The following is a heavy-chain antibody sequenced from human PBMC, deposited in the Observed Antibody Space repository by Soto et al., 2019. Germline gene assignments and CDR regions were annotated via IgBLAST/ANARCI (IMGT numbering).Heavy chain of an antibody. CDR1: GGSIRNVY. J-gene: IGHJ4*02. CDR3: ARAHAPTLPFDY. Sequence: SETLSLTCTVSGGSIRNVYWSWIRQPPGKGLEWIGFIYHSGNTKYNPSLKSRVTISIDTSNNQFSLSLKSVTAADTAVYFCARAHAPTLPFDYWGQGTLITVSS. D-gene: IGHD2-15*01. V-gene: IGHV4-59*01. CDR2: IYHSGNT.